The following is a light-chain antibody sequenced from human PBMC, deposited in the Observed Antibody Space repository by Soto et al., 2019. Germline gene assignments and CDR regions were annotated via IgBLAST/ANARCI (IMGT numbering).Light chain of an antibody. CDR1: QGIRND. Sequence: DIQMTQSPSALSASVGCRVTITCRASQGIRNDLGWYQQKPGKAPKLLIFDAASLQSGVPSRFSGGGSRTDFTLTITSLQPEDFATYYCQQTSSAPFTFGPGTKVDIK. V-gene: IGKV1-39*01. J-gene: IGKJ3*01. CDR3: QQTSSAPFT. CDR2: DAA.